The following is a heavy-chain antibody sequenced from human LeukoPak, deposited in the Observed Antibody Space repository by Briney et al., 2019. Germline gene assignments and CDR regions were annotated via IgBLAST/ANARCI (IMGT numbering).Heavy chain of an antibody. CDR3: ARDRAPGGWFGP. CDR1: GGSISSGGYY. V-gene: IGHV4-31*03. J-gene: IGHJ5*02. D-gene: IGHD3-10*01. CDR2: IYYSGST. Sequence: SETLSLTCTVSGGSISSGGYYWSWIRQHPGKGLEWIGYIYYSGSTYYNPSLKSRVTISVDTSKNQFSLKLSSVTAADTAVYYCARDRAPGGWFGPWGQGTLVTVSS.